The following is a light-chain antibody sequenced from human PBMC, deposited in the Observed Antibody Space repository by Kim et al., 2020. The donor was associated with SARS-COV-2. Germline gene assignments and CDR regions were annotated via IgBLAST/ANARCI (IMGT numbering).Light chain of an antibody. Sequence: TVKINCTLRGCSNTYDFAWHQHQSEKGPWYLIRINSDRSHNKGDWIPDRCSGSSSGAERYRTISRLQSEEESDDFCQTWVSGIVEFGGGNKLTVL. J-gene: IGLJ2*01. CDR2: INSDRSH. V-gene: IGLV4-69*01. CDR1: GCSNTYD. CDR3: QTWVSGIVE.